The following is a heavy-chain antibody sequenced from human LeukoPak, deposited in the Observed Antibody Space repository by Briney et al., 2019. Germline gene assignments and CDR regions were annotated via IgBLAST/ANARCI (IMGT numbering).Heavy chain of an antibody. D-gene: IGHD3/OR15-3a*01. Sequence: QPGGSLRLSCAASGFTFSSYGMHWVRQAPGKGLEWVAVISFDGTIKYYGDSVNGRFTISRDNAKNTLYLQMNSLRGEDTAVYYCARDMLFGESVYNWFDPWGQGTLVTVSS. CDR2: ISFDGTIK. J-gene: IGHJ5*02. CDR1: GFTFSSYG. V-gene: IGHV3-30*03. CDR3: ARDMLFGESVYNWFDP.